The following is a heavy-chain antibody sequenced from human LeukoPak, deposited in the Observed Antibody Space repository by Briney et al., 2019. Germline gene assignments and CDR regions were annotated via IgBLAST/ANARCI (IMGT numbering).Heavy chain of an antibody. CDR1: GFTFSSYS. J-gene: IGHJ4*02. CDR3: ACGSYHGPFDY. D-gene: IGHD1-26*01. CDR2: ISSSSSTI. Sequence: GGSLRLSCAASGFTFSSYSMNWVRQAPGKGLEWVSYISSSSSTIYYADSVKGRFTISRDNAKNSLYLQMNSLRAEDTAVYYCACGSYHGPFDYWGQGTLVTASS. V-gene: IGHV3-48*01.